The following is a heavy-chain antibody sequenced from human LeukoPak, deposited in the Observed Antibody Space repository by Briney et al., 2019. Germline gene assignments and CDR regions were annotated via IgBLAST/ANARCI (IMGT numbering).Heavy chain of an antibody. J-gene: IGHJ4*02. Sequence: SETLSLTCTVSGGSISSGDYYWSWLRQPPGKGREWIGYIYCSGSTYYNPSLKSRVTISVDTSKNQFSLKLSSVTAADTAVYYCARGGSGSYYVGPFDYWGQGTLVTVSS. CDR2: IYCSGST. CDR3: ARGGSGSYYVGPFDY. CDR1: GGSISSGDYY. V-gene: IGHV4-30-4*08. D-gene: IGHD1-26*01.